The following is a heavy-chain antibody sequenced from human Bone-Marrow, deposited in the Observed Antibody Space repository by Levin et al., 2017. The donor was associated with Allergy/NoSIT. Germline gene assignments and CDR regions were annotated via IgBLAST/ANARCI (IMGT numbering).Heavy chain of an antibody. CDR3: ARSFNWNYA. J-gene: IGHJ4*02. D-gene: IGHD1-7*01. CDR1: GFTVINTY. Sequence: LSLTCVASGFTVINTYMTWVRQAPGKGLEWVSLIYSGGGTYYADSVMGRFTISRDSSKNTLYLQMNSLRAEDTAVYYCARSFNWNYAGGQGTLVTVSS. CDR2: IYSGGGT. V-gene: IGHV3-66*01.